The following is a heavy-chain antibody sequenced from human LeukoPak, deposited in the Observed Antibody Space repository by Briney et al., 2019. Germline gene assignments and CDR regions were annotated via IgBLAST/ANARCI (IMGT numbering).Heavy chain of an antibody. D-gene: IGHD3-10*01. Sequence: SVKVSCKASGGTFSSYAISWVRQAPGQGLEWMGRIIPILGIANYAQRFQGRVTITADKSTSTAYMELSSLRSEDTAVYYCAREIYYGSGSFFPYYFDYWGQGTLVTVSS. CDR1: GGTFSSYA. V-gene: IGHV1-69*04. J-gene: IGHJ4*02. CDR3: AREIYYGSGSFFPYYFDY. CDR2: IIPILGIA.